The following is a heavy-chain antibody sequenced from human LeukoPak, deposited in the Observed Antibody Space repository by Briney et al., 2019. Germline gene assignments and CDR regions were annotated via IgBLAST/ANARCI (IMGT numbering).Heavy chain of an antibody. J-gene: IGHJ4*02. CDR2: IRSKADGGST. D-gene: IGHD6-13*01. CDR1: GGTFFDYA. CDR3: TRVDGSSWRYYFDY. V-gene: IGHV3-49*04. Sequence: GGSLRLSSTASGGTFFDYAMSSGRHAPREGLEGGGVIRSKADGGSTEDAASVKGRFTISRDDSKSIAHLQMNRLKTEDTAVYYRTRVDGSSWRYYFDYWGQGTLATVSS.